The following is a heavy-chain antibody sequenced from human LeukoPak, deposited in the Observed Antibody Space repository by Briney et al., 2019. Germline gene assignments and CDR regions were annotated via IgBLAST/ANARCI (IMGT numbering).Heavy chain of an antibody. CDR2: ISTDGSVT. Sequence: TGGSLRLSCAASGFTFSGYWMHWVRRAPGKGLVWVSRISTDGSVTSYADSVKGRFTISRDNAKNTLYLQMNSLRAEDTAVYYCAREGGGTYYAEYFHHWGQGTLVTVSS. V-gene: IGHV3-74*01. J-gene: IGHJ1*01. D-gene: IGHD1-26*01. CDR1: GFTFSGYW. CDR3: AREGGGTYYAEYFHH.